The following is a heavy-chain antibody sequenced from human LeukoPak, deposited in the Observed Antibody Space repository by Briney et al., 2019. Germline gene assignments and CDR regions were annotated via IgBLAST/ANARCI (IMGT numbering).Heavy chain of an antibody. CDR2: ISSSSSYI. V-gene: IGHV3-21*01. Sequence: PGGSLRLSCAASGFTFSSYSMNWVRQAPGKGLEWVSSISSSSSYIYYADSVKGRFTISRDNAKNSLYLQMNSLRAEDTAVYYCARGQDDFAVDTAMVTDYYYYMDVWGKGTTVTVSS. J-gene: IGHJ6*03. CDR3: ARGQDDFAVDTAMVTDYYYYMDV. D-gene: IGHD5-18*01. CDR1: GFTFSSYS.